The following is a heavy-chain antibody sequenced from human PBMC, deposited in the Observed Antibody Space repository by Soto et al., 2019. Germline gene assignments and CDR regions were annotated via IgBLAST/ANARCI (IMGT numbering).Heavy chain of an antibody. CDR3: ASFTLLGGFVY. V-gene: IGHV4-59*08. Sequence: SETLSLTCTVSGGSITNNYWNWIRQPPGKGLEWIGYIYYSGSTNYNPSLKSRVTISVDTSKNQFSLKLSSVTAADTAVYYCASFTLLGGFVYWGQGTLVTVSS. CDR2: IYYSGST. CDR1: GGSITNNY. J-gene: IGHJ4*02. D-gene: IGHD1-26*01.